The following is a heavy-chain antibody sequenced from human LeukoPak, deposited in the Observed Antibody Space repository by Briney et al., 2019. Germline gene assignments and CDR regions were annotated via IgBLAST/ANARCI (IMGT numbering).Heavy chain of an antibody. CDR2: IYTSGST. CDR1: GGSISSGSYY. V-gene: IGHV4-61*02. Sequence: KASQTLSLTCTVSGGSISSGSYYWSWIRQPAGKGLEWIGRIYTSGSTNYNPSLKSRVTISVDTSKNRFSLKLGSVTAADTAVYYCARDHNNYYGDAFDIWGQGTMVTVSS. CDR3: ARDHNNYYGDAFDI. J-gene: IGHJ3*02. D-gene: IGHD3-10*01.